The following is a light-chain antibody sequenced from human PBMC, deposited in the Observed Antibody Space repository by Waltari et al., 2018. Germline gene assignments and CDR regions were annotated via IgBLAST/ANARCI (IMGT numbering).Light chain of an antibody. V-gene: IGKV3-20*01. CDR3: QHYVTLPVT. J-gene: IGKJ1*01. Sequence: EIVLTQSPGTLSLSPGDRATLSCRTSQSVGRSLAWYQQKRGQAPRLLIYGASIRATGSPDRFRVRGSGTDFSLTISRLEPEDFAVYYCQHYVTLPVTFGQGTKVEIK. CDR1: QSVGRS. CDR2: GAS.